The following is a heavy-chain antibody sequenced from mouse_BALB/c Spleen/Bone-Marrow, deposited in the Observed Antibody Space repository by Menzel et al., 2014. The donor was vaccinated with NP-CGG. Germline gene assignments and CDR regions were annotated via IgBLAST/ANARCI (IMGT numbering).Heavy chain of an antibody. Sequence: VQLKESGPELVKPGASVKMSCKASGYTFTDYYMDWVKQSHGESFEWIGRVNPYNGGTSYNQKFKGKATLTVAKSSSTAYMELNSLASEDSAVYYCARGIYYGNYFDYWGQGTTLTVSS. CDR3: ARGIYYGNYFDY. CDR1: GYTFTDYY. CDR2: VNPYNGGT. V-gene: IGHV1-19*01. J-gene: IGHJ2*01. D-gene: IGHD2-1*01.